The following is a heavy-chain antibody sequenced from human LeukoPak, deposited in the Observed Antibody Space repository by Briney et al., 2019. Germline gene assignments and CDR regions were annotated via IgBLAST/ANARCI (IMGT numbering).Heavy chain of an antibody. J-gene: IGHJ6*02. CDR1: GFTFSSYA. V-gene: IGHV3-30-3*01. CDR2: ISYDGSNK. CDR3: ARDRSPYDFWSGLMDV. D-gene: IGHD3-3*01. Sequence: GGSLGLSCAASGFTFSSYAMHWVRQAPGKGLEWVAVISYDGSNKYYADSVKGRFTISRDNSKNTLYLQMNSLRAEDTAVYYCARDRSPYDFWSGLMDVWGQGTTVTVSS.